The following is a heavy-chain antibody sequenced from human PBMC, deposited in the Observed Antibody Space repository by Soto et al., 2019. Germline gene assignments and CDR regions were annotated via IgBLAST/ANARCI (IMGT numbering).Heavy chain of an antibody. Sequence: PEGSLRLSCAASGFTFSSYGMHWVRQAPGKGLEWVAVISYDGSNKYYADSVKGRFTISRDNSKNTLYLQMNSLRAEDTAVYYFTNCLIAVAATIFDYWGQGTLVTVSS. CDR3: TNCLIAVAATIFDY. D-gene: IGHD6-19*01. CDR1: GFTFSSYG. V-gene: IGHV3-30*18. J-gene: IGHJ4*02. CDR2: ISYDGSNK.